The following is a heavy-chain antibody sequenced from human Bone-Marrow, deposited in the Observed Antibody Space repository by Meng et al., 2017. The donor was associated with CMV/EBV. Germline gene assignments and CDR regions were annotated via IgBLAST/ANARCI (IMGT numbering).Heavy chain of an antibody. V-gene: IGHV1-2*02. Sequence: ASVKVSCKASGYTFTSYYMHWVRQAPGQGLEWMGWINPNSGGTNYAQKFQGRVTMTRDTSISTAYMELSRLRSDDTAVYYCARSHASGTYSLVDYWGQGTLVTVSS. D-gene: IGHD1-26*01. CDR2: INPNSGGT. J-gene: IGHJ4*02. CDR3: ARSHASGTYSLVDY. CDR1: GYTFTSYY.